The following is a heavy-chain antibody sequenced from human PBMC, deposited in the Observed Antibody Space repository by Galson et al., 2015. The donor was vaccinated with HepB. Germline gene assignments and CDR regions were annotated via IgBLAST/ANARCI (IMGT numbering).Heavy chain of an antibody. D-gene: IGHD3-10*01. CDR1: GYTFTSYY. Sequence: SVKVSCKASGYTFTSYYMHWVRQAPGQGLEWMGWINPNSGGTNYAQKFQGWVTMTRDTSISTAYMELSRLRSDDTAVYYCARAGSGSPYYYGMDVWGQGTTVTVSS. CDR2: INPNSGGT. V-gene: IGHV1-2*04. J-gene: IGHJ6*02. CDR3: ARAGSGSPYYYGMDV.